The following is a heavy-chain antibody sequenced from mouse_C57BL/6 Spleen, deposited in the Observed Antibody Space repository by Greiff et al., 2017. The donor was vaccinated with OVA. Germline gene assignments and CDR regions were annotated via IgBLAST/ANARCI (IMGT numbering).Heavy chain of an antibody. V-gene: IGHV1-9*01. D-gene: IGHD2-5*01. CDR1: GYTFTGYW. J-gene: IGHJ3*01. CDR3: ARKHCSNYGFAY. Sequence: QVQLQQSGAELMKPGDSVKLSCKATGYTFTGYWIEWVKQRPGHGLEWIGEILPGSGSTNYNEKFKGKATFTADTSSNTTYMQRSSLTTEDSSIVYCARKHCSNYGFAYWGQGTLVTVSA. CDR2: ILPGSGST.